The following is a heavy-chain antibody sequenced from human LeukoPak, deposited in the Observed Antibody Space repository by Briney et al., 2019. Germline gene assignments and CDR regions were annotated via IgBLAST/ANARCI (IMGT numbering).Heavy chain of an antibody. D-gene: IGHD3-10*01. V-gene: IGHV4-39*01. J-gene: IGHJ5*02. CDR3: ARHYGP. Sequence: PSETLSLTCAASGASIDSHSWWSWVRQPPGKGLEWIGSIYDSGSTYYNPSLKSRVTISVDTSKNQFSLKLNSVTAADTAVYYCARHYGPWGQGTLVTVSS. CDR1: GASIDSHSW. CDR2: IYDSGST.